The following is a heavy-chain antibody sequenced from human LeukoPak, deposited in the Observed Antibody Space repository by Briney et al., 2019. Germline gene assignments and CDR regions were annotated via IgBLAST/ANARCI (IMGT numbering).Heavy chain of an antibody. D-gene: IGHD6-13*01. CDR1: GYSSTTYW. CDR2: IYPGDSNT. V-gene: IGHV5-51*01. Sequence: GESLKISCKVSGYSSTTYWIAWVRQMPGKGLEWMGPIYPGDSNTKYSPTFRGQVTISADKSISTAYLQWNSLKASDTAMYYCARHNKLDSSRWFDPWGQGTLVTVSS. J-gene: IGHJ5*02. CDR3: ARHNKLDSSRWFDP.